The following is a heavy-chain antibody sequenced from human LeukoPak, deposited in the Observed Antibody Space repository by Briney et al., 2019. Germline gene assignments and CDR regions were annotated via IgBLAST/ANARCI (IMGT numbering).Heavy chain of an antibody. V-gene: IGHV3-23*01. D-gene: IGHD3-3*01. CDR2: ISGSGGST. Sequence: GGSLRLSCAASGFTFSSYAMSWVRQAPGKGLEWVSAISGSGGSTYYADSVKGRFTISRDNSKNTLYLQMDSLRAEDTAVYYCAKDMYYDFWSGPFDPWGQGTLVTVSS. CDR3: AKDMYYDFWSGPFDP. J-gene: IGHJ5*02. CDR1: GFTFSSYA.